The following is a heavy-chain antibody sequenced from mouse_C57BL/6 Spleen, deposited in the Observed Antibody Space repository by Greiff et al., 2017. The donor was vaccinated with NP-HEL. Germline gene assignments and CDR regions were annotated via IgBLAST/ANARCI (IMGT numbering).Heavy chain of an antibody. CDR1: GYTFTSYW. J-gene: IGHJ2*01. CDR3: AKANYGHYFDY. Sequence: QVQLQQPGAELVRPGSSVKLSCKASGYTFTSYWMHWVKQRPIQGLEWIGNIDPSDSETHYNQKFKDKATLTVDKSSSTAYMQLSSLTSDDSAVYYCAKANYGHYFDYWGQGTTLTVSS. V-gene: IGHV1-52*01. D-gene: IGHD1-2*01. CDR2: IDPSDSET.